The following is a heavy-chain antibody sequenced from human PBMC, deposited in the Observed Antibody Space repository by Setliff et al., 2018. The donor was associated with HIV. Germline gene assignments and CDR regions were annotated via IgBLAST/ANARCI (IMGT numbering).Heavy chain of an antibody. V-gene: IGHV4-38-2*02. CDR1: GQFISDGYY. Sequence: PSETLSLTCTVSGQFISDGYYWGWIRQPPGKGLEWIGSVYHSGKTYYNPSLKSRVTMSADTSKNQISLMLRSMTAADTAVYYCAIHDFGEGSCFDPWGQGSLVTVSS. CDR2: VYHSGKT. D-gene: IGHD3-16*01. J-gene: IGHJ5*02. CDR3: AIHDFGEGSCFDP.